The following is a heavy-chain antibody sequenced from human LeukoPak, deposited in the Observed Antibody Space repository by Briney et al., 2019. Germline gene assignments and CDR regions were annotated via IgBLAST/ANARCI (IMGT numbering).Heavy chain of an antibody. CDR3: AREVYCSSTSCYIGGGVDY. Sequence: PSETLSLTCTVSGGSISSGSYYWSWIRQPAGKGLEWIGRIYTSGSTNYNPSLKSRVTISVDTSKNQFFLKLSSVTAADTAVYYCAREVYCSSTSCYIGGGVDYWGQGTLVTVSS. D-gene: IGHD2-2*02. CDR1: GGSISSGSYY. V-gene: IGHV4-61*02. CDR2: IYTSGST. J-gene: IGHJ4*02.